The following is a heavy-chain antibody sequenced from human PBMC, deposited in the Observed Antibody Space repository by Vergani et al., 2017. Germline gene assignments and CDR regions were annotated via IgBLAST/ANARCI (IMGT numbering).Heavy chain of an antibody. CDR1: GGSISSGGYS. CDR3: ARAGGSGSWDSDAFDI. Sequence: QLQLQESGSGLVKPSQTLSLTCAVSGGSISSGGYSWSWIRQPPGKGLEWIGYIYHSGSTYYNPSLKSRVTISVDRSKNQFSLKLSSVTAADTAVYYCARAGGSGSWDSDAFDIWGQGTMVTVSS. CDR2: IYHSGST. J-gene: IGHJ3*02. D-gene: IGHD3-10*01. V-gene: IGHV4-30-2*01.